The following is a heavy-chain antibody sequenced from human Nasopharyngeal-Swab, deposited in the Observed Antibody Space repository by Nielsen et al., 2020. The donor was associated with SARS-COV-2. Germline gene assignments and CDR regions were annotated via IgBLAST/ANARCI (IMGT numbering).Heavy chain of an antibody. CDR3: ARVFKQLSLERCGFDP. CDR1: GYTFTGYY. J-gene: IGHJ5*02. D-gene: IGHD5-24*01. V-gene: IGHV1-2*06. Sequence: ASVKVSCKASGYTFTGYYMHWVRQAPGQGLEWMGRINPNSGGTNYAQKFQGRVTMTRATSISTAYMELSRLRSDDTAVYYCARVFKQLSLERCGFDPWGQGTLVTVSS. CDR2: INPNSGGT.